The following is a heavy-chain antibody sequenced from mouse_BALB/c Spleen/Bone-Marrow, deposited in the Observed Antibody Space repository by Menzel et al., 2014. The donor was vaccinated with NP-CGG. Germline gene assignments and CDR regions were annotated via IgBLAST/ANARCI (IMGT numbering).Heavy chain of an antibody. V-gene: IGHV1-74*04. CDR2: IDPSDSEA. J-gene: IGHJ4*01. CDR3: ARALGDGYYYAMDY. D-gene: IGHD2-3*01. CDR1: GYTFTSYW. Sequence: LVESGAPVKLSCKASGYTFTSYWMNWVKQRPGRGLEWIGRIDPSDSEAHYNQKFKDKATLTVDKSSSTAYIQLSSLTSEDSAVYYCARALGDGYYYAMDYWGQGTSVTVSS.